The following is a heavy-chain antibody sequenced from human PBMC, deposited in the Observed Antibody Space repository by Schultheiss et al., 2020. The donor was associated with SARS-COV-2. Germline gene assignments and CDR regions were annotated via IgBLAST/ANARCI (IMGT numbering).Heavy chain of an antibody. D-gene: IGHD6-25*01. V-gene: IGHV3-30*04. CDR2: ISYDGSNK. Sequence: GGSLRLSCAASGFTFSSYAMHWVRQAPGKGLEWVAVISYDGSNKYYTDSVKGRFTVSRDNAKNSLFLQMNSLRDEDTAVYYCARNSSAWGRGTLVTVSS. CDR3: ARNSSA. CDR1: GFTFSSYA. J-gene: IGHJ5*02.